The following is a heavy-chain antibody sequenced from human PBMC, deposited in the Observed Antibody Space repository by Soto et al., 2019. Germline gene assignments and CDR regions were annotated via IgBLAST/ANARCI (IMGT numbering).Heavy chain of an antibody. CDR2: IYYSGST. D-gene: IGHD3-10*01. CDR3: ARGRGLATMVRGAKAYYYYMDV. V-gene: IGHV4-39*01. Sequence: PSETLSLTCTVSGGSISSSSYYWGWIRQPPGKGLEWIGTIYYSGSTYYNPSLKSRVTISVDTSKNQFSLKLSSVTAADTAVYYCARGRGLATMVRGAKAYYYYMDVWGKGTTVTVSS. CDR1: GGSISSSSYY. J-gene: IGHJ6*03.